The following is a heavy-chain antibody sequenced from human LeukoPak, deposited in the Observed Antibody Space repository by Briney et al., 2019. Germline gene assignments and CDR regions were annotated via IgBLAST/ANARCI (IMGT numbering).Heavy chain of an antibody. CDR3: ARDEYCSGGSCYVGFDY. J-gene: IGHJ4*02. D-gene: IGHD2-15*01. V-gene: IGHV4-34*01. CDR2: INHSGST. Sequence: ASETLSLTCAVYGGSFSGYYWSWIRQPPGKGLEWIGEINHSGSTNYNPSLKSRVTISVDTSKNQFSLKLSSVTAADTAVYYCARDEYCSGGSCYVGFDYWGQGTLVTVSS. CDR1: GGSFSGYY.